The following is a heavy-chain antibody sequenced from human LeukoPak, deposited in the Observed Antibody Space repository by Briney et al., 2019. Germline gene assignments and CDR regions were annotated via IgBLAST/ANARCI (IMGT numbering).Heavy chain of an antibody. CDR2: IYYSGST. V-gene: IGHV4-30-4*01. CDR1: GGSISSGDYY. J-gene: IGHJ4*02. CDR3: ARVVPAAMEIDY. D-gene: IGHD2-2*01. Sequence: PSETLSLTCTVSGGSISSGDYYWSWLRQPPGKGLEGIGYIYYSGSTYYNPSLKSRVTISVDTSKNQFSLKLSSVTAADTAVYYCARVVPAAMEIDYWGQGTLVTVSS.